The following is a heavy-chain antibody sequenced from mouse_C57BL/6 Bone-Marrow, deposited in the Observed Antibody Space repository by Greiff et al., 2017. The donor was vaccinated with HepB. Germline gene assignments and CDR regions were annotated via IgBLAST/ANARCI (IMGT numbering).Heavy chain of an antibody. CDR3: ARRGAPHYYAMDY. Sequence: VQLQQSGPGLVAPSQSLSITCTVSGFSLTSSAISWVRQPPGKGLEWLGVIWTGGGTNYNSALKSRLSISKDNSKSQVFLKMNSLQTDDTARYYCARRGAPHYYAMDYWGQGTSVTVSS. CDR1: GFSLTSSA. J-gene: IGHJ4*01. D-gene: IGHD3-1*01. V-gene: IGHV2-9-1*01. CDR2: IWTGGGT.